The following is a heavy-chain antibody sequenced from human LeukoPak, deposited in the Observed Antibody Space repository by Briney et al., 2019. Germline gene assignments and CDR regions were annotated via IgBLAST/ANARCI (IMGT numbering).Heavy chain of an antibody. CDR1: GYTFTSYY. D-gene: IGHD6-13*01. V-gene: IGHV1-46*01. CDR2: INPSGGST. J-gene: IGHJ4*02. Sequence: GASVKVSCKASGYTFTSYYMHWVRQAPGQGLEWMGIINPSGGSTSYAQKFQGRVTMTRDTSTSTAYMELRSLRSDDTAVYYCARGIAAAGTDYWGQGTLVTVSS. CDR3: ARGIAAAGTDY.